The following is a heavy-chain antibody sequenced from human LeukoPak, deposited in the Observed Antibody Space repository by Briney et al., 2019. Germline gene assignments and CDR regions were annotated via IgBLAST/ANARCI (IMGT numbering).Heavy chain of an antibody. V-gene: IGHV4-34*01. CDR3: AREGSYGLNY. CDR2: INHSGST. D-gene: IGHD5-18*01. Sequence: PETLSLTCAVYGGSFSGYYWSWIRQPPGKGLEWIGEINHSGSTNYNPSLKSRVTISVDTSKNQFSLKLSSVTAADTAVYYCAREGSYGLNYWGQGTLVTVSS. CDR1: GGSFSGYY. J-gene: IGHJ4*02.